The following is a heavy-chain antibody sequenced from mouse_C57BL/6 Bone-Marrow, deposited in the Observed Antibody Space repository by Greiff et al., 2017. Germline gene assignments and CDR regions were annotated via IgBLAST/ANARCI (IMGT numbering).Heavy chain of an antibody. CDR3: AREGLRGFAY. CDR2: IVPSDSYT. CDR1: GYTFTSYW. V-gene: IGHV1-50*01. D-gene: IGHD3-1*01. J-gene: IGHJ3*01. Sequence: QVQLQQPGAELVKPGASVKLSCKASGYTFTSYWMQWVKQRPGQGLEWIGEIVPSDSYTNYNQKFKGKATLTVDTSSSTAYMQRSSLTSEDSAVYYCAREGLRGFAYWGQGTLVTVSA.